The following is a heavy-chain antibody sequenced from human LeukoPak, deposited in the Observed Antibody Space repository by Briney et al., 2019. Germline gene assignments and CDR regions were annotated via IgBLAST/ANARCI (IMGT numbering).Heavy chain of an antibody. J-gene: IGHJ4*02. Sequence: SGGPVRLSCAACVFTFSNAWMTGVRQARGKGLEWVGRIKRKSDGGTTDYAAPVKRRFTISRDDSEDTLYLQMNSLKTDDTAVYYCTTDRRNWGQGTLVTVSS. CDR1: VFTFSNAW. CDR3: TTDRRN. V-gene: IGHV3-15*01. CDR2: IKRKSDGGTT. D-gene: IGHD1-14*01.